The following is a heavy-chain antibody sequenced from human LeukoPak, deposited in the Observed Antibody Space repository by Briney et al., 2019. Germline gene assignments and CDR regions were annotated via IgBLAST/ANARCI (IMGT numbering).Heavy chain of an antibody. CDR3: AKDQGYGGLFFDY. CDR1: GFPFDRYA. V-gene: IGHV3-23*01. CDR2: ISGSGGST. J-gene: IGHJ4*02. D-gene: IGHD5-12*01. Sequence: GGSLRLSCAASGFPFDRYAMSWVRQAPGKGPEWVAAISGSGGSTFYADSVKGRVAISRDNSKNTLYLQMNSLNTEDTAAYYCAKDQGYGGLFFDYWGQGTLVTVSS.